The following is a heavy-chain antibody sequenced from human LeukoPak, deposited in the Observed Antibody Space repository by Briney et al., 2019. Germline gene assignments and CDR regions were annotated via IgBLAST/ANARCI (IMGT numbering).Heavy chain of an antibody. J-gene: IGHJ6*03. D-gene: IGHD6-13*01. CDR1: GGSFSGYY. V-gene: IGHV4-34*01. CDR2: INHSGST. CDR3: ARVAAAGAITYYYYYMDV. Sequence: SETLSLTCAVYGGSFSGYYWSWIRQPPGKGLEWIGEINHSGSTNYNPSLKSRVTISVDTSKNQFSLKLSSVTAADTAVYYCARVAAAGAITYYYYYMDVWGKGTTVTVSS.